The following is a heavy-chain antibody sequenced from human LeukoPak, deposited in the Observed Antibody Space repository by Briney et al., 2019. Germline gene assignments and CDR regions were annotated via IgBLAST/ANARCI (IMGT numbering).Heavy chain of an antibody. CDR3: GRERNFYYMDV. Sequence: GGSLRLSCVASGFTFGTYWMRWVRQGPGKGLVWVAGITNDGNTGYADSVKGRFTISRDSAKSTVYLQMNSLSSEDTAVYYCGRERNFYYMDVWGKGTTVTVSS. J-gene: IGHJ6*03. V-gene: IGHV3-74*01. CDR1: GFTFGTYW. CDR2: ITNDGNT.